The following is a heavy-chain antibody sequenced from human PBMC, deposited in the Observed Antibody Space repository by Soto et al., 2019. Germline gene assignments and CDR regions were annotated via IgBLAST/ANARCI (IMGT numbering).Heavy chain of an antibody. Sequence: QVQLVESGGRVVQPGRSLRLSCAASGFTFSSYGMHWVRQAPGKGLEWVAVISYDGSNKYYADSVKGRFTISRDNSKNTLYLQMNSLRAEDTAVYYCAKAFDCTNGACGGYYYYYGMDVWGQGTTVTVSS. CDR2: ISYDGSNK. V-gene: IGHV3-30*18. D-gene: IGHD2-8*01. CDR3: AKAFDCTNGACGGYYYYYGMDV. J-gene: IGHJ6*02. CDR1: GFTFSSYG.